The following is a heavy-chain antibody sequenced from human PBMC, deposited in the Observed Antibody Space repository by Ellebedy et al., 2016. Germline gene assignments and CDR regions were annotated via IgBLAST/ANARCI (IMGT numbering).Heavy chain of an antibody. J-gene: IGHJ4*02. CDR1: GFTFRNFF. CDR3: RQGHYADL. CDR2: ISPGSDIT. V-gene: IGHV3-23*01. Sequence: GGSLRLSXVASGFTFRNFFMSWVRQAPGGGLEWVSTISPGSDITRLADSVKGRFTISRDNFKNSVYLRMNSLRVEDTAVYYCRQGHYADLWGQGALVTVSS. D-gene: IGHD4-17*01.